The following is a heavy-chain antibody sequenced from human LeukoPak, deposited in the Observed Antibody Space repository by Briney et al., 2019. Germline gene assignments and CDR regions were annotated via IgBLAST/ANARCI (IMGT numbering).Heavy chain of an antibody. CDR1: GFAFSDYS. D-gene: IGHD1-26*01. V-gene: IGHV3-48*02. Sequence: GGSLRLSCAAFGFAFSDYSMNWVRQAPGKGLEWVSYISSRSSHIHHADSVKGRFTISRDNAKNSLYLQMNSLRDEDTAVYYCARDYSSSGSYFGYYYGMDVWGQGTTVTVSS. CDR3: ARDYSSSGSYFGYYYGMDV. CDR2: ISSRSSHI. J-gene: IGHJ6*02.